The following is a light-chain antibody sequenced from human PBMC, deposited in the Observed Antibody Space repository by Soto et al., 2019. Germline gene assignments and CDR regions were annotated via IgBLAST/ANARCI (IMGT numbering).Light chain of an antibody. V-gene: IGLV1-47*02. CDR2: TDN. CDR3: QTWGTGFQF. Sequence: QSVLTQPPSASATPGQRVTISCSGSSSNIGSNFVYWYQQLPGAAPKLLIYTDNQRPSGVPDRFSGSKSGTSASLAISGLRSEDEADYYCQTWGTGFQFFGGGTKLTVL. J-gene: IGLJ2*01. CDR1: SSNIGSNF.